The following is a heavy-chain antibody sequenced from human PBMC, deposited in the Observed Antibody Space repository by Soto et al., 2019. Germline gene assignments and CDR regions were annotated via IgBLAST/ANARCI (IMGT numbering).Heavy chain of an antibody. J-gene: IGHJ4*02. CDR2: INPSGGST. Sequence: ASVKVSCKASGYTFTSYYMHWVRQAPGQGLEWMGIINPSGGSTSYAQKFQGRVTMTRDTSTSTVYMELSSLRSEDTAVYYCARDQGGSGTSYTLYYWGQGTQVTVSS. CDR1: GYTFTSYY. V-gene: IGHV1-46*01. CDR3: ARDQGGSGTSYTLYY. D-gene: IGHD3-10*01.